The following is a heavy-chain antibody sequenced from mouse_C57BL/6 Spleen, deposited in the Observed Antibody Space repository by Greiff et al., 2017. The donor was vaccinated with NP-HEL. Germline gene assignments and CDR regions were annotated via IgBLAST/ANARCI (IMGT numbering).Heavy chain of an antibody. Sequence: VKLMESGGGLVKPGGSLKLSCAASGFTFSSYAMSWVRQTPEKRLEWVATISDGGSYTYYPDNVKGRFTISRDNAKNNLYLQMSHLKSEDTAMYYCASYDYDRGYAMDYWGQGTSVTVSS. CDR1: GFTFSSYA. J-gene: IGHJ4*01. V-gene: IGHV5-4*03. CDR3: ASYDYDRGYAMDY. D-gene: IGHD2-4*01. CDR2: ISDGGSYT.